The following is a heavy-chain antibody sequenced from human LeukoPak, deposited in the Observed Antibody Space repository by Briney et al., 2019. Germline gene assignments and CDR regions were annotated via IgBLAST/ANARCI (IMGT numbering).Heavy chain of an antibody. V-gene: IGHV4-59*01. CDR2: IYYSGST. Sequence: SETLSLTCTVSGGSISSYYWSWIRQPPGKGLERIGYIYYSGSTNDNPSLKSRVTISVDTSKNQFSLKLSSVTAADTAVYYCARGIYGDYAPSSFDYWGQGTLVTVSS. CDR3: ARGIYGDYAPSSFDY. J-gene: IGHJ4*02. CDR1: GGSISSYY. D-gene: IGHD4-17*01.